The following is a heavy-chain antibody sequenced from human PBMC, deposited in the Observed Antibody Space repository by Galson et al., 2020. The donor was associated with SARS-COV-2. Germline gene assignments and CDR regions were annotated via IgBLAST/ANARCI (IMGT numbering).Heavy chain of an antibody. CDR1: GYTLTALS. CDR2: FHPEDGEI. Sequence: APVTVSRKVYGYTLTALSMHWVRQAPGQGLEWMGGFHPEDGEIVYAQSFQGRLILTEDTSTDTAYMELSSLRPEDTAVYYCAILGFGYAFEMWGQGTVVTVSS. D-gene: IGHD3-10*01. J-gene: IGHJ3*02. CDR3: AILGFGYAFEM. V-gene: IGHV1-24*01.